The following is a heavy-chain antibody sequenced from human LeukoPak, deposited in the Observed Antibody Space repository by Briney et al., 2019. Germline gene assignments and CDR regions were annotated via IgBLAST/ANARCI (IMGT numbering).Heavy chain of an antibody. CDR3: ARDFVHSSLGYFDY. Sequence: GGSLRLSCAASGFTFSSYWMNWVRQAPGKGLEWVANIKQDGSEKYYVDSVKGRFTISRDNAKNSLYLQMNSLRAEDTAVYYCARDFVHSSLGYFDYWGQGTLVTVSS. J-gene: IGHJ4*02. V-gene: IGHV3-7*01. D-gene: IGHD6-13*01. CDR1: GFTFSSYW. CDR2: IKQDGSEK.